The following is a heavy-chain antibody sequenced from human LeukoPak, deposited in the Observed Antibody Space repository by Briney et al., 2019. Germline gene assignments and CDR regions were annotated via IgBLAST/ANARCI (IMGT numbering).Heavy chain of an antibody. V-gene: IGHV3-30*18. CDR1: GFTFSSYA. Sequence: GGSLRLSCAASGFTFSSYAMSWVRQAPGKGLEWVALISYDGSDGSDKYYADSVKGRFTISRDNSKNTLYLQMNSLRAEDTAVYYCAKDFRDFYYDTSAFYFDYWGQGTLVTVSS. CDR2: ISYDGSDGSDK. CDR3: AKDFRDFYYDTSAFYFDY. D-gene: IGHD3-22*01. J-gene: IGHJ4*02.